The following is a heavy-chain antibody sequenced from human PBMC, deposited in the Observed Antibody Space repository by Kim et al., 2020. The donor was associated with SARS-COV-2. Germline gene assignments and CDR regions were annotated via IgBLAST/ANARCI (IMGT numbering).Heavy chain of an antibody. CDR2: INHSGST. V-gene: IGHV4-34*01. CDR3: ARVVWFGESLYYYYGMDV. Sequence: SGTLSLTCAVYGGSFSGYYWSWIRQPPGKGLEWIGEINHSGSTNYNPSLKSRVTISVDTSKNQFSLKLSSVTAADTAVYYCARVVWFGESLYYYYGMDVWGQGTTVTVSS. D-gene: IGHD3-10*01. J-gene: IGHJ6*02. CDR1: GGSFSGYY.